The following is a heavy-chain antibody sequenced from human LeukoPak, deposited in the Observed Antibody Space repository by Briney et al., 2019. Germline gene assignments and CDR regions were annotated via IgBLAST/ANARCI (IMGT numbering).Heavy chain of an antibody. D-gene: IGHD1-26*01. V-gene: IGHV3-53*05. CDR3: ARDYSGSYLFDY. Sequence: PGGSLRLSCAASGFTVSSNYMSWVRQAPGKGLEWVSVIYSGGSTYYADSVKGRFTISRDNSKNTLYLQMNSLRAEDTAVYYCARDYSGSYLFDYWGQGTLVTVSS. CDR2: IYSGGST. J-gene: IGHJ4*02. CDR1: GFTVSSNY.